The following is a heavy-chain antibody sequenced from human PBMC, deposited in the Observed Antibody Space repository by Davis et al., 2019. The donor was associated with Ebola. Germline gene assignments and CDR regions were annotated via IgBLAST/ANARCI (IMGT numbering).Heavy chain of an antibody. D-gene: IGHD6-6*01. V-gene: IGHV4-34*01. Sequence: SETLSLTCTVSGGSISSYYWSWIRQPPGKGLEWIGEINHSGSTNYNPSLKSRVTISVDTSKNQFSLKLRSVTAADTAVYYCARGGRARSSIAARRVYNWFDPWGQGTLVTVSS. CDR1: GGSISSYY. J-gene: IGHJ5*02. CDR2: INHSGST. CDR3: ARGGRARSSIAARRVYNWFDP.